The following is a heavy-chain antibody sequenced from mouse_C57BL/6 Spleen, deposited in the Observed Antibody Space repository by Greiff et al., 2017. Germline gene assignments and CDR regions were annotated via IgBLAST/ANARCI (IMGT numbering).Heavy chain of an antibody. Sequence: VQLQQSDAELVKPGASVKISCKVSGYTFTDHTIHWMKQRPEQGLEWIGYISPRVGSTKSNEKFKGKATLTADKSSSTAYMQLNSLTSEDSAVYFCARYYDGSSYGYFDVWGTGTTVTVAS. CDR2: ISPRVGST. CDR1: GYTFTDHT. CDR3: ARYYDGSSYGYFDV. V-gene: IGHV1-78*01. J-gene: IGHJ1*03. D-gene: IGHD1-1*01.